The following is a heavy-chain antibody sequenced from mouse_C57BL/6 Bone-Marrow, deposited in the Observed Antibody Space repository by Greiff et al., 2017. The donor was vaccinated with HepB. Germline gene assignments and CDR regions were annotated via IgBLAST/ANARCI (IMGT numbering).Heavy chain of an antibody. V-gene: IGHV1-54*01. CDR3: ARSPLLRRYWYFDV. D-gene: IGHD1-1*01. CDR1: GYAFTNYL. Sequence: QVTLKVSGAELVRPGTSVKVSCKASGYAFTNYLIEWVKQRPGQGLEWIGVINPGSGGTNYNEKFKGKATLTADKSSSTAYMQLSSLTSEDSAVYFCARSPLLRRYWYFDVWGTGTTVTVSS. CDR2: INPGSGGT. J-gene: IGHJ1*03.